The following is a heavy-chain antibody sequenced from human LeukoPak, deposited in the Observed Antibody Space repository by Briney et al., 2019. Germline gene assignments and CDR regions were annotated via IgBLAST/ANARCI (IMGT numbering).Heavy chain of an antibody. D-gene: IGHD1-7*01. CDR3: ARGANYLGAFDI. J-gene: IGHJ3*02. CDR1: GGSISSSSYY. V-gene: IGHV4-39*07. CDR2: IYYSGST. Sequence: PSETLSLTCTVSGGSISSSSYYWGWIRQPPGKGLEWIGSIYYSGSTYYNPSLKSRVTISVDTSKNQFSLKLSSVTAADTAVYYCARGANYLGAFDIWGQGTMVTVSS.